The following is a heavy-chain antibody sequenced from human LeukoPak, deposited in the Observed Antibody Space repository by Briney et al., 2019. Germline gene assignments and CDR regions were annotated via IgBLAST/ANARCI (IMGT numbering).Heavy chain of an antibody. J-gene: IGHJ4*02. CDR1: GASISSSNYY. V-gene: IGHV4-39*07. Sequence: PSETLSLTCTVSGASISSSNYYWGWIRQPPGKGLEWIGSLYYSGRSYYNPSLKSRVTISVDTSKNQFSLKLSSVTAADTAVYYCARDARYCSGGSCWREIDYWGQGTLVTVSS. CDR3: ARDARYCSGGSCWREIDY. D-gene: IGHD2-15*01. CDR2: LYYSGRS.